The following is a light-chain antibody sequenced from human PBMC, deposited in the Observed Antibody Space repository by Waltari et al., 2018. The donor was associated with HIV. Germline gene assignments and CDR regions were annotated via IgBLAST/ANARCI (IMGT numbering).Light chain of an antibody. CDR3: HSYDNSLSASV. CDR2: GNT. V-gene: IGLV1-40*01. J-gene: IGLJ3*02. CDR1: RSNIGARSE. Sequence: QSVLTQPPSVSGAPGQRVTISSSGPRSNIGARSEVHWYQQLPGTAPKLLIYGNTNRPSGVPDRFSAFKSGTSASLVITGLQAEDEADYYCHSYDNSLSASVFGGGTKLTVL.